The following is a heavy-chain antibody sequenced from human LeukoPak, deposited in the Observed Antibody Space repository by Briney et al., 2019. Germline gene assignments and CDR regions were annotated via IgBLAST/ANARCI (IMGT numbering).Heavy chain of an antibody. CDR3: ARLSERYYYYSSGYHYGMDV. CDR2: IDPSDSYT. J-gene: IGHJ6*02. Sequence: GESLKISCKGSGYSFTSYWISWVRQMPGKGLEWMGRIDPSDSYTNYSPSFQGHVTISADKSISTAYLQWSSLKASDTAMYYCARLSERYYYYSSGYHYGMDVWGQGTTVTVSS. D-gene: IGHD3-22*01. CDR1: GYSFTSYW. V-gene: IGHV5-10-1*01.